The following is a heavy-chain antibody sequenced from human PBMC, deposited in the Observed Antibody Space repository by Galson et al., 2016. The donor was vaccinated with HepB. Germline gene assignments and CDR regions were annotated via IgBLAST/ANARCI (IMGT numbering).Heavy chain of an antibody. CDR1: GFTFSSYA. CDR3: AKDPRLSTISTPDYFDY. D-gene: IGHD5/OR15-5a*01. Sequence: LRLSCAASGFTFSSYAMSWVRQAPGKGLEWVSAISGSGGSTYYADSVKGRFTISRDNSKNTLYLQMTTLSAEDTAIYYCAKDPRLSTISTPDYFDYWGQGTLVTVSS. V-gene: IGHV3-23*01. CDR2: ISGSGGST. J-gene: IGHJ4*02.